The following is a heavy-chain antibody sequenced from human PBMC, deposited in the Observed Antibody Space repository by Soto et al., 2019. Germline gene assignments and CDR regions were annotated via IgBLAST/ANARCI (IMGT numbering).Heavy chain of an antibody. CDR2: IYYSRSN. CDR1: GGSISSSSYY. V-gene: IGHV4-39*01. CDR3: ARAASAVIDYYYYMDV. J-gene: IGHJ6*03. D-gene: IGHD4-4*01. Sequence: ASETLSLTCTVSGGSISSSSYYWGWIRQPPGKGLEWIGSIYYSRSNYYTPSLKSRFTISVDTSKNQLSLKLSSVTAADTAVYYCARAASAVIDYYYYMDVWGKGTTVTVSS.